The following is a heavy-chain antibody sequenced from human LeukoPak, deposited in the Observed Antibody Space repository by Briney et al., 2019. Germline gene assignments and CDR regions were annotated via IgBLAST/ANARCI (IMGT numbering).Heavy chain of an antibody. CDR2: INPNSGGT. CDR3: ARAKDFWTGGFQH. J-gene: IGHJ1*01. V-gene: IGHV1-2*02. CDR1: GYTFTGYY. D-gene: IGHD3/OR15-3a*01. Sequence: LGASVKVSCKASGYTFTGYYMHWVRQAPGQGLEWMGWINPNSGGTNYAQKFQGRVTMTRDTSISTAYMELSRLRSDDTAVYYCARAKDFWTGGFQHWGQGTLVTVSS.